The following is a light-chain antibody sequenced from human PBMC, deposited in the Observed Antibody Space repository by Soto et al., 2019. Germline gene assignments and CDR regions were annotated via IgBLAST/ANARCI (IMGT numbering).Light chain of an antibody. CDR2: DVS. J-gene: IGLJ1*01. CDR3: TSYTSSSTYV. Sequence: QSVLTQPASVSGSPGQSIAISCTGTSSDVGGYNYVSWYQQHPGKAPKLMIYDVSNRPSGVSDRFSGSKSGNTVSLSISWLQSEDEADYYCTSYTSSSTYVFGTGTKVTV. V-gene: IGLV2-14*01. CDR1: SSDVGGYNY.